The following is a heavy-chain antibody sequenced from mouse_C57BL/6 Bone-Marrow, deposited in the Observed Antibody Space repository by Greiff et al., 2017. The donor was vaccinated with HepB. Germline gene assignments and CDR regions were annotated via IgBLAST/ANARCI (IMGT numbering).Heavy chain of an antibody. CDR3: ARPPCGNYALDY. V-gene: IGHV1-55*01. Sequence: QVQLQQPGAELVKPGASVKMSCKASGYTFTSYWITWVKQRPGQGLEWIGDIYPGSGSTNYNEKFKSKATLTVDTSSSTACMQLSSLTSEDSAVYYCARPPCGNYALDYRGQGTTLTVSS. D-gene: IGHD2-1*01. CDR2: IYPGSGST. J-gene: IGHJ2*01. CDR1: GYTFTSYW.